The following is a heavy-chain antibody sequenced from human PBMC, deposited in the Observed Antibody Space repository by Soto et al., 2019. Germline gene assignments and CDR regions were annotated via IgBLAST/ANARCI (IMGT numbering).Heavy chain of an antibody. CDR2: INHSGST. V-gene: IGHV4-34*01. Sequence: PSETLSLTCAVYGGSFSGYYWSWIRQPPGKGLEWIGEINHSGSTKYNPSLKSRVTISVDTSKNQFSLKLSSVTAADTAVYYCARERSDFWSGYYPNPHYYYYMDVWGKGTTDTVSS. D-gene: IGHD3-3*01. CDR3: ARERSDFWSGYYPNPHYYYYMDV. CDR1: GGSFSGYY. J-gene: IGHJ6*03.